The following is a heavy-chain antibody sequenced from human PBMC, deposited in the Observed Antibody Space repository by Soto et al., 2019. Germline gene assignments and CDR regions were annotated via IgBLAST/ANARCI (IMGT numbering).Heavy chain of an antibody. CDR3: AKYCGGDCRHFDA. D-gene: IGHD2-21*02. V-gene: IGHV1-46*01. J-gene: IGHJ4*02. Sequence: QVQLVQSGAEVKKTGSKVKLSCKASGYNFIAYYIYWVRQAPGQGPEWMGMINPSSGATNYAQKFQGRVTVTRDTSTSTAYLELSSLRSEDAAVYYCAKYCGGDCRHFDAWGQGTLVTFSS. CDR1: GYNFIAYY. CDR2: INPSSGAT.